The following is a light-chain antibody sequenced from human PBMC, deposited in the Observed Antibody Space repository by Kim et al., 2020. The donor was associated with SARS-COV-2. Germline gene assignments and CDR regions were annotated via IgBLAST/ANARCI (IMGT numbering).Light chain of an antibody. Sequence: DVQVTQSPSTLSASIGDSVTITCRTSQIITTWLAWYQQKPGKAPKLLISKASNLESGVPSRFSGSGSGTEFTLTISRLQADDFATYYCQQYNYFLLTFGQGTKLEI. CDR3: QQYNYFLLT. V-gene: IGKV1-5*03. J-gene: IGKJ2*01. CDR2: KAS. CDR1: QIITTW.